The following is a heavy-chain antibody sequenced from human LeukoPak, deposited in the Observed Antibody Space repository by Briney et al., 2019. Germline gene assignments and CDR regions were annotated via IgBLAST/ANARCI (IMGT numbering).Heavy chain of an antibody. J-gene: IGHJ4*02. Sequence: GGSLRLSCAASGFTFSSYGMHWVRQAPGKGLEWVAVISYDGSNKYYADSVKGRFTISRDNSKNTLYLQMNSLRAEDTAVYYCAKVVLVGAIFGPGYWGQGTLVTVSS. CDR3: AKVVLVGAIFGPGY. D-gene: IGHD1-26*01. CDR2: ISYDGSNK. V-gene: IGHV3-30*18. CDR1: GFTFSSYG.